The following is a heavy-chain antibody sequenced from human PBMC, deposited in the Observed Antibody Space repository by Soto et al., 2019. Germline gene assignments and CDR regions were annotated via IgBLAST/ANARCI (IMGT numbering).Heavy chain of an antibody. CDR3: ARVVPGAEAWFGP. J-gene: IGHJ5*02. Sequence: QVQLVQSGGEVKRPGASVKVSCKTSGYTFSNYGITWVRQAPGQPLEWLGRISLYSDGTNYAQKCQGRVSTTTDTSTTTAYRELRSLRSEDTAVYYCARVVPGAEAWFGPWGQGTLVTVSS. V-gene: IGHV1-18*01. CDR1: GYTFSNYG. CDR2: ISLYSDGT. D-gene: IGHD2-2*01.